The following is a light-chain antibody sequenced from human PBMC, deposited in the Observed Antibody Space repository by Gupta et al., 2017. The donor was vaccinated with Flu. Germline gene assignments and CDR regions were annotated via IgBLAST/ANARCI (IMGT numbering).Light chain of an antibody. CDR2: DVN. Sequence: QSALTPPASLSASPGPPTTISCTATSMDDVDYNYVSWYQQHPGKAPKLMIYDVNNRPSGVSNRFSGSKSGSTASLAISGLQAEDEADYYCSAYTTSTTCWVFGAGTKVTVL. CDR3: SAYTTSTTCWV. J-gene: IGLJ1*01. CDR1: SMDDVDYNY. V-gene: IGLV2-14*01.